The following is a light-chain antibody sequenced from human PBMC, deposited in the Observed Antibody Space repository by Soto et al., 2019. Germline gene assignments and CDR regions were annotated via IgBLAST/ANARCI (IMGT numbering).Light chain of an antibody. J-gene: IGLJ1*01. CDR2: AIT. V-gene: IGLV2-14*03. CDR1: SSDVGGNNF. CDR3: CSYTTISTLV. Sequence: QSVLTQPASVSGSPGQSITISCTGTSSDVGGNNFVSWYQQHPDKAPKLLIYAITNRPSGVSGRFSGSKSGSTASLTISGLQTQDEADYYCCSYTTISTLVFGTGTKVTVL.